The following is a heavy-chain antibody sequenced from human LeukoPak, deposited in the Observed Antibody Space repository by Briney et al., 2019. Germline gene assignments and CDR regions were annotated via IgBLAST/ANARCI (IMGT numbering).Heavy chain of an antibody. J-gene: IGHJ4*02. CDR2: INPNSGGT. Sequence: ASVKVSCKASGYTFTSYYMHWVRQAPGQGLEWMGWINPNSGGTNYAQKFQGRVTMTRDTSISTAYMELSSLRSEDTAVYYCAREGRSCSSGNCYHHIFDYWGQGTLVTVSS. CDR3: AREGRSCSSGNCYHHIFDY. V-gene: IGHV1-2*02. D-gene: IGHD2-15*01. CDR1: GYTFTSYY.